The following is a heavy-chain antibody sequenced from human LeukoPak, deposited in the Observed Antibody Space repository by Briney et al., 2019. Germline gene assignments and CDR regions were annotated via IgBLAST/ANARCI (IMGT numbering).Heavy chain of an antibody. CDR2: ISAYNGNT. Sequence: ASVKVSCKASGYTFTSYGISWVRQAPGRGLEWMGWISAYNGNTNYAQKLQGRVTMTTDTSTSTAYMELRSLRSDDTAVYYCARRIGYYDILTGYYGSYFDYWGQGTLVTVSS. CDR3: ARRIGYYDILTGYYGSYFDY. V-gene: IGHV1-18*01. D-gene: IGHD3-9*01. J-gene: IGHJ4*02. CDR1: GYTFTSYG.